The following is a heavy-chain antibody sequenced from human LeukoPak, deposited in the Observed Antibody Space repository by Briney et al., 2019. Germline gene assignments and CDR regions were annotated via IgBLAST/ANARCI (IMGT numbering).Heavy chain of an antibody. J-gene: IGHJ4*02. Sequence: SVKVSCKASGYTFTDYYMHWVRQAPGQGLEWMVWINTDSGGTNYAQKFRGRVTMTIDTSISTAYLELTRLTSDDTAVYYCARGEGSSIDYWGQGTLVTVSS. D-gene: IGHD6-13*01. CDR3: ARGEGSSIDY. V-gene: IGHV1-2*02. CDR1: GYTFTDYY. CDR2: INTDSGGT.